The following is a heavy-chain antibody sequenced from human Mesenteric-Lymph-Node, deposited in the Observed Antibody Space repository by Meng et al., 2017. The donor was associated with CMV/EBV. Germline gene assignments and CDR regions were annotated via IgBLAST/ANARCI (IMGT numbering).Heavy chain of an antibody. CDR3: ARDGHSKSNDYYYTMDV. Sequence: GGSLRLSCGASGFTLSSCWMHWVRQAPGKGLVWVSRINSDGSSIAYADSVKGRFTISRDNAKNTLYLQMNSLRVEDTAVYYCARDGHSKSNDYYYTMDVWGQGTTVTVSS. D-gene: IGHD5-18*01. V-gene: IGHV3-74*01. CDR2: INSDGSSI. J-gene: IGHJ6*02. CDR1: GFTLSSCW.